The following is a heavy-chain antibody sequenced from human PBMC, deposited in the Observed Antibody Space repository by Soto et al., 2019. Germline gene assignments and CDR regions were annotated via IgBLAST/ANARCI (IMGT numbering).Heavy chain of an antibody. V-gene: IGHV4-59*06. CDR3: ARHLGEGYFDY. Sequence: SETLSLTCTVDSISTYYWSWIRQHPGKGLEWIGYIYYSGSTYYNPSLKSRVTISVDTSKNQFSLKLSSVTAADTAVYYCARHLGEGYFDYWGQGTLVTVSS. CDR2: IYYSGST. CDR1: DSISTYY. J-gene: IGHJ4*02.